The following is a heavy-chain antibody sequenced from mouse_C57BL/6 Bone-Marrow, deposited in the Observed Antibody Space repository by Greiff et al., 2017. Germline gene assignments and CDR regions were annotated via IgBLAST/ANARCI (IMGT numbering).Heavy chain of an antibody. CDR1: GYTFTSYD. V-gene: IGHV1-85*01. Sequence: VQLKESGPELVKPGASVKLSCKASGYTFTSYDINWVKQRPGQGLEWIGWIYPRDGSNKYNEKFKGKATLTVDTSSSTAYMELHSLTSEDSAVYFCAWYFDVWGTGTTVTVSS. CDR3: AWYFDV. CDR2: IYPRDGSN. J-gene: IGHJ1*03.